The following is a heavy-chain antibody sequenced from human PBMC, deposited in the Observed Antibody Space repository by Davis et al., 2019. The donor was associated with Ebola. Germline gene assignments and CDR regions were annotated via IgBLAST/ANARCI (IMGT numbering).Heavy chain of an antibody. V-gene: IGHV1-69*04. J-gene: IGHJ6*02. CDR3: ARRRVGHTKAYYYYGMDV. CDR2: IIPILGIA. D-gene: IGHD6-25*01. CDR1: GGTFSSYA. Sequence: AASVQVSCKASGGTFSSYAISWVRQAPGHGLEWMGRIIPILGIANYAQKFQGRVTITADKSTSTAYMELSSLRSEDTAVHYCARRRVGHTKAYYYYGMDVWGQGTTVTISS.